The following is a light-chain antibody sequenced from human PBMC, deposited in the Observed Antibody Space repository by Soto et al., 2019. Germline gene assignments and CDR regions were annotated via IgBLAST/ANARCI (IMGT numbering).Light chain of an antibody. Sequence: DIQMTQSPSSLSASVGVRVTITCRASQSISSYLNWYQQKPGKAPKLLIYAASSLQSGVPSRFSGSGSGTDFTLTISSLQPEDFATYYCQQSYSTPYTFGQGTKREIK. CDR1: QSISSY. CDR2: AAS. J-gene: IGKJ2*01. CDR3: QQSYSTPYT. V-gene: IGKV1-39*01.